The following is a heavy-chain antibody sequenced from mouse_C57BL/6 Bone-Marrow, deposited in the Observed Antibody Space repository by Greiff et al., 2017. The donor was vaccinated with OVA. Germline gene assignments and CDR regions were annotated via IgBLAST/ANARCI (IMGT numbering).Heavy chain of an antibody. V-gene: IGHV6-6*01. D-gene: IGHD1-1*01. CDR3: TSTTVVARYFDV. CDR1: GFTFSDAW. Sequence: EVKVEESGGGLVQPGGSMKLSCAASGFTFSDAWMDWVRQSPEKGLEWVAEIRNKANNHATYYAESVKGRFTISRDDSKSSVYLQMNSLRAEDTGIYYCTSTTVVARYFDVWGTGTTVTVSS. J-gene: IGHJ1*03. CDR2: IRNKANNHAT.